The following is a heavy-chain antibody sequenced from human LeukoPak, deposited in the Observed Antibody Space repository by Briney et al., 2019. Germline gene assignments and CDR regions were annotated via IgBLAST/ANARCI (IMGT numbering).Heavy chain of an antibody. J-gene: IGHJ4*02. CDR2: ISSSSSYI. CDR1: GFTFSSYS. V-gene: IGHV3-21*01. CDR3: ARAVAAQPYFDY. D-gene: IGHD6-19*01. Sequence: PGGSLRLSSAASGFTFSSYSMNWVRQAPGKGLEWVSSISSSSSYIYYADSVKGRFTISRDNSKNTLYLQMNSLRAEDTAVYYCARAVAAQPYFDYWGQGTLVTVSS.